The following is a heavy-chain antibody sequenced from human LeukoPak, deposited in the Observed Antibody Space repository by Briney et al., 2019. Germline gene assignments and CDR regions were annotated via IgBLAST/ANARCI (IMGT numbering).Heavy chain of an antibody. CDR2: ISASGGNT. CDR1: GFTFSSYG. D-gene: IGHD3-10*01. CDR3: ARASDYYGSGSLDY. J-gene: IGHJ4*02. V-gene: IGHV3-23*01. Sequence: GGSLRLSCAASGFTFSSYGMSWVRQTPGKGLEWFSAISASGGNTYYADSVKGRFTISRDNSKNTLYLQMNSLRADDTAVYYCARASDYYGSGSLDYWGQGTLVTVSS.